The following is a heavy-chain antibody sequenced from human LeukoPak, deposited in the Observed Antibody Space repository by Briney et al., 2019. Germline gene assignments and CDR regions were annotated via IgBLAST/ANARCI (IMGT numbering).Heavy chain of an antibody. D-gene: IGHD5-18*01. CDR1: GFTFSSYA. J-gene: IGHJ6*02. CDR3: ARDNEDTAMVEYYYYGMDV. CDR2: ISYDGSNK. V-gene: IGHV3-30*04. Sequence: GGSLRLSCAASGFTFSSYAMHGVRQAPGKGLEWVAVISYDGSNKYYADSVKGRFTISRDNSKNTLYLQMNSLRAEDTAVYYCARDNEDTAMVEYYYYGMDVWGQGTTVTVSS.